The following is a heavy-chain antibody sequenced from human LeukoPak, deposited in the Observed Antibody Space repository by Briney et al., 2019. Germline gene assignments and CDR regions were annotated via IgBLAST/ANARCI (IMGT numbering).Heavy chain of an antibody. D-gene: IGHD5-12*01. Sequence: PSETLSLTCAVSGGSISSGAYSWSWIRQPAGKGLEWIGRIYTSGSTNYNPSLKSRVTMSVDTSKNQFSLKLSSVTAADTAVYYCARDMEWLRSWFDPWGQGTLVTVSS. CDR3: ARDMEWLRSWFDP. CDR1: GGSISSGAYS. CDR2: IYTSGST. J-gene: IGHJ5*02. V-gene: IGHV4-61*02.